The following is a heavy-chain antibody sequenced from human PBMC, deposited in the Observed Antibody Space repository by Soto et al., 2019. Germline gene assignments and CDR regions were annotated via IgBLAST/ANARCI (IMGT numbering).Heavy chain of an antibody. Sequence: ASVKVSCKASGGTFTDLGLHWVRQAPGQGLEWMGGIIPIFGTPNYAQKFQGRVIITADEFTSTAHMELSSLRSEDTAVYYCARGWDHYDSSGLLTWFDPWGQGTLVTVSS. V-gene: IGHV1-69*13. J-gene: IGHJ5*02. CDR1: GGTFTDLG. CDR3: ARGWDHYDSSGLLTWFDP. CDR2: IIPIFGTP. D-gene: IGHD3-22*01.